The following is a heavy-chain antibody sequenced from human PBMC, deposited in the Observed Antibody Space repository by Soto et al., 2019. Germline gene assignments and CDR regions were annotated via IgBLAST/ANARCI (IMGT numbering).Heavy chain of an antibody. D-gene: IGHD3-22*01. J-gene: IGHJ4*02. Sequence: QLLLQESGPGLVKPSETLSLTCTVSGGSSSSTTYYWGWIRQSPGKGLEWIGNIYSGGNNYYNPSLKRRVTISEDTSKSQLSLQLISVTAADTAVYYCAGQIYESRGYFYAHWGQGTLVTVSS. CDR2: IYSGGNN. CDR1: GGSSSSTTYY. CDR3: AGQIYESRGYFYAH. V-gene: IGHV4-39*01.